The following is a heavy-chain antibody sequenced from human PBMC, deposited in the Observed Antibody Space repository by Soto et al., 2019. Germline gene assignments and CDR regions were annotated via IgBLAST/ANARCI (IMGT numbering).Heavy chain of an antibody. Sequence: WGSLGLSCAASGFTFSRDGMSWVRQAPGKGLEWVSLITDNGCSTYYADSVKGRFTISRDNTKNTLFLQMNSLRAEDTAVYYCAKERATTTAFDYWGQGALVTVSS. D-gene: IGHD4-17*01. CDR3: AKERATTTAFDY. J-gene: IGHJ4*02. CDR2: ITDNGCST. V-gene: IGHV3-23*01. CDR1: GFTFSRDG.